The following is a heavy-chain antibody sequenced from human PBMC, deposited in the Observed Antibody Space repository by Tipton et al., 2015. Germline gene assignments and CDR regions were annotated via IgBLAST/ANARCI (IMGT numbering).Heavy chain of an antibody. V-gene: IGHV3-74*01. CDR1: GFTFNSYS. CDR2: ISGSGRSI. D-gene: IGHD6-19*01. J-gene: IGHJ4*02. CDR3: ARHGGKWLAYFDR. Sequence: GSLRLSCAASGFTFNSYSMNWVRQAPGKGLVWVSRISGSGRSINYADSVKGRFTISRDNAKNTLFLQMDSLRAEDTAVYYCARHGGKWLAYFDRWGQGTLVTVSS.